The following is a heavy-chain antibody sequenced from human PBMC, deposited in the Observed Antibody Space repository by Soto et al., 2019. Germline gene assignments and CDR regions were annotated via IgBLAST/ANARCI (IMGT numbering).Heavy chain of an antibody. J-gene: IGHJ5*02. Sequence: EVHLVESGGGLVKPGGSLGLTCAGSGFSFSDYTMNWVRQAPGKGLEWGSSISRGSDYIFYADTVKGRFTISRDNARNSLYLQMSSLRAEDTAVYYCAKDSGCVNNACAYDPWGQGTLVSVSS. V-gene: IGHV3-21*01. D-gene: IGHD1-20*01. CDR2: ISRGSDYI. CDR1: GFSFSDYT. CDR3: AKDSGCVNNACAYDP.